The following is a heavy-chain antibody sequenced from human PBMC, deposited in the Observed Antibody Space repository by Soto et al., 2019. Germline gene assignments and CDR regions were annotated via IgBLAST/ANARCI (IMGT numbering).Heavy chain of an antibody. CDR2: ISSSSTTI. J-gene: IGHJ4*02. Sequence: EVRLAESGGGLVQPGGSLRLSCAASGFTFSTYSMNWVRQAPGKGLEWVSYISSSSTTIYYADSGKGRFTISRDNAKNSLYLQMNSLRDEDTAVYYCARDGYSYGEGDFDYWGQGTLVTVSS. CDR3: ARDGYSYGEGDFDY. CDR1: GFTFSTYS. D-gene: IGHD5-18*01. V-gene: IGHV3-48*02.